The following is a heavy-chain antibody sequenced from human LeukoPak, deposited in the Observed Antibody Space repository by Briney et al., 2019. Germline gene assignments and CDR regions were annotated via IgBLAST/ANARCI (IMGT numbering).Heavy chain of an antibody. J-gene: IGHJ4*02. V-gene: IGHV4-34*01. CDR3: ARGGIQLWGYFDY. CDR2: INHSGST. Sequence: PSETLSLTCAVYGGSFSGYYWSWIRQPPGKGLEWIGEINHSGSTNYNPSLKSRVTISVDTSKNQFSLKLSSVTAADTAVYYCARGGIQLWGYFDYWGQGTLVTVSS. CDR1: GGSFSGYY. D-gene: IGHD5-18*01.